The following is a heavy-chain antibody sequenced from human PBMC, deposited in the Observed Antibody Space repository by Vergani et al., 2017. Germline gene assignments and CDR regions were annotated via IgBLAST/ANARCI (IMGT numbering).Heavy chain of an antibody. D-gene: IGHD5-18*01. CDR1: GGSISSYY. J-gene: IGHJ4*02. V-gene: IGHV4-59*01. Sequence: QVQLQESGPGLVKPSETLSLTCTVSGGSISSYYWGWIRQPPGKGLEWIGYIYYSGSTHYNPSLKSRVTISVDTSKNQFSLKLSSVTAADTAVYYCARSSGGYSYGPGGLDYWGQGTLVTVSS. CDR3: ARSSGGYSYGPGGLDY. CDR2: IYYSGST.